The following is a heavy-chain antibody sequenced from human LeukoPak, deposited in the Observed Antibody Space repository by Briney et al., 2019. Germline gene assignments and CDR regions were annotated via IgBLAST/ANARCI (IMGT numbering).Heavy chain of an antibody. CDR1: GGSISSSSYY. D-gene: IGHD6-6*01. CDR3: ARAYSSSVFDY. CDR2: IYYSGST. J-gene: IGHJ4*02. V-gene: IGHV4-39*07. Sequence: SETLSLTCTVSGGSISSSSYYWGWIRQPPGKGLEWIGSIYYSGSTYYNPSLKSRVTISVDTPKNQFSLKLSSVTAADTAVYYCARAYSSSVFDYWGQGTLVTVSS.